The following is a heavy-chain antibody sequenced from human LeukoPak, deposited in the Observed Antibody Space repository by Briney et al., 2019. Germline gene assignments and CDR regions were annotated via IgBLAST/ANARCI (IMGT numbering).Heavy chain of an antibody. Sequence: GGSLRLSCAASGFIFSSYGIHWVRQAPGKGLEWVAGISYDGGDKYYAASVKGRFTISRDNSKNTLYLQMNSLRTEDTAVYYCAKDPFIYDSSCYAIYCYYYMDVWGKGTTVTISS. CDR1: GFIFSSYG. J-gene: IGHJ6*03. D-gene: IGHD3-22*01. V-gene: IGHV3-30*18. CDR3: AKDPFIYDSSCYAIYCYYYMDV. CDR2: ISYDGGDK.